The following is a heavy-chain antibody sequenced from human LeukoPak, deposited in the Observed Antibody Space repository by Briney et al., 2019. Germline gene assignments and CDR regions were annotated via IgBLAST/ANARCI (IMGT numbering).Heavy chain of an antibody. Sequence: GGSLRLSCAASGFTFDDYAMHWVRQAPGKGLEWVSGISWSSGSIGYADSVKGRFTISRDNAKNSLYLQMNSLRAEDTALYYCAKDYSGGYYDSSGYFGYYFDYWGQGTLVTVSS. J-gene: IGHJ4*02. CDR2: ISWSSGSI. D-gene: IGHD3-22*01. V-gene: IGHV3-9*01. CDR3: AKDYSGGYYDSSGYFGYYFDY. CDR1: GFTFDDYA.